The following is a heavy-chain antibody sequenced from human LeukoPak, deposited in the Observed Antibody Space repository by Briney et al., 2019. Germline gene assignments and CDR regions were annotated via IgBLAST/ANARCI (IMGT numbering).Heavy chain of an antibody. CDR3: ARESDIVVVPAAPRGNWFDP. CDR1: GGTFSRYA. Sequence: SVKVSCKASGGTFSRYAISWVRQAPGQGLEWMGGIIPMFGIANYAQKFQGRVTITADKSTSTAYMKLSSLRSEDTAVYYCARESDIVVVPAAPRGNWFDPWGQGTLVTVSS. V-gene: IGHV1-69*10. D-gene: IGHD2-2*01. CDR2: IIPMFGIA. J-gene: IGHJ5*02.